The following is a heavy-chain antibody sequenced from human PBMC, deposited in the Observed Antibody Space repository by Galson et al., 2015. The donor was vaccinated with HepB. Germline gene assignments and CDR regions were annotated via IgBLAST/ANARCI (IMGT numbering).Heavy chain of an antibody. Sequence: SLRLSCAASGFTFSSYEMNWVRQAPGKGLEWVSYISSSGSTIYYADSVKGRFTISRDNAKNSLYLQMNSLRAEDTAVYYCARGGGLYYDFWSGSSGGGGMDVWGQGTTVTVSS. CDR2: ISSSGSTI. V-gene: IGHV3-48*03. J-gene: IGHJ6*02. D-gene: IGHD3-3*01. CDR1: GFTFSSYE. CDR3: ARGGGLYYDFWSGSSGGGGMDV.